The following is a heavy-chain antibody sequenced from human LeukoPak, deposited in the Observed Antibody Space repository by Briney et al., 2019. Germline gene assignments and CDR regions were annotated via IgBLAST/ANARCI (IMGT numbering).Heavy chain of an antibody. CDR2: INDSGST. J-gene: IGHJ4*02. Sequence: SETLSLTCAVSHASISSHYWSWIRQPPGKGLEYIGYINDSGSTKYNPSLKSRVTMSVDTSKNHFSLKVNSVTAADTAVYYCARRLWYSGSSGYYFDLWGQGTLVTVSS. D-gene: IGHD1-26*01. CDR1: HASISSHY. CDR3: ARRLWYSGSSGYYFDL. V-gene: IGHV4-59*11.